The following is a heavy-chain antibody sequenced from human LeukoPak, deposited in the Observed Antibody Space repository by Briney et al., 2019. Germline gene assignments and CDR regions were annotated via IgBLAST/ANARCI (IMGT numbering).Heavy chain of an antibody. Sequence: SETLSLTCTVSGGSISSYYWSWIRQPAGKGLEWIGRIYTSGRTNYHPSLKSRVTMTVDTSKNQFSLKLRSVTAADTAVYCCAIGRLDSSGYYGWFDPWGQGTLVTVSS. CDR2: IYTSGRT. D-gene: IGHD3-22*01. CDR1: GGSISSYY. J-gene: IGHJ5*02. CDR3: AIGRLDSSGYYGWFDP. V-gene: IGHV4-4*07.